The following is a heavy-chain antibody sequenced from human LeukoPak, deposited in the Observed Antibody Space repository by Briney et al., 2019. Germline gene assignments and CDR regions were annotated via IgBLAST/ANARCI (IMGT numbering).Heavy chain of an antibody. V-gene: IGHV3-74*01. CDR2: INPGGSSI. Sequence: GRSPRLSCAASGFTFSSYWMHWARQVPGKGLVWVARINPGGSSITYADSVKGRFTISRDNAKNTLYLQMDSLRAEDTGVYYCARSNQADDYWGQGTLVTVSS. CDR1: GFTFSSYW. J-gene: IGHJ4*02. D-gene: IGHD1-14*01. CDR3: ARSNQADDY.